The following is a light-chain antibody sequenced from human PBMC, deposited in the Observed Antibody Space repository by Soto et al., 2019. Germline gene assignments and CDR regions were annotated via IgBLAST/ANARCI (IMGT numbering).Light chain of an antibody. CDR2: GAS. V-gene: IGKV3-20*01. Sequence: IVLPQSPGTRSFSRGERATLSFRASQNVDTKYLAWYQFKPGQAPRIIIFGASGRATGIPDRFSGSGSGTDFTLTISSRQSEDFAVYYCQQYDNWPWTFGQGTKVDIK. CDR1: QNVDTKY. J-gene: IGKJ1*01. CDR3: QQYDNWPWT.